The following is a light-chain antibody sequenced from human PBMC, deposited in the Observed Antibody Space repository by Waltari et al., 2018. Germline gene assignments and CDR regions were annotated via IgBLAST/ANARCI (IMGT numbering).Light chain of an antibody. J-gene: IGKJ2*01. CDR1: QSVSRY. Sequence: EIVLTQSPATLSLSQGEGATLSCRASQSVSRYLAWYQQKPGQAPRLLIYDAYNRATGIPARFSASGSGTDFTLTLSSLEPEDFAVYYCQQRSGWPYTFGQGTKLEIK. V-gene: IGKV3-11*01. CDR3: QQRSGWPYT. CDR2: DAY.